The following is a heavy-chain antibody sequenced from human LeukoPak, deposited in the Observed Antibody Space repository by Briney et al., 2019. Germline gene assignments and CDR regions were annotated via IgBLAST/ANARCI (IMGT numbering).Heavy chain of an antibody. CDR3: ASLKEGWFGESLHQYNWFDP. D-gene: IGHD3-10*01. CDR2: IIPIFGTA. J-gene: IGHJ5*02. Sequence: GASVKVSCKASGGTFSSYAISWVRRAPGQGREWMGGIIPIFGTANYAQRFQGRVTITTDESTSTAYMELSSLRSEDTAVYYCASLKEGWFGESLHQYNWFDPWGQGTLFTVSS. V-gene: IGHV1-69*05. CDR1: GGTFSSYA.